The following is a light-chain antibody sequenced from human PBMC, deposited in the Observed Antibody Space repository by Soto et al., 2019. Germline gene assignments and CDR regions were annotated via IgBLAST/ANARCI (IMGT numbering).Light chain of an antibody. J-gene: IGLJ3*02. CDR2: EVH. Sequence: QSALTQPASVSGSLGQSITISCTGTSGDIGIYNFVSWFHQRPAKAPKLLIFEVHNRPSGVSDRFSASKSGNAASLTISGLQADDEGDYYCTSYTRSNTWVFGGGTKLT. CDR1: SGDIGIYNF. CDR3: TSYTRSNTWV. V-gene: IGLV2-14*01.